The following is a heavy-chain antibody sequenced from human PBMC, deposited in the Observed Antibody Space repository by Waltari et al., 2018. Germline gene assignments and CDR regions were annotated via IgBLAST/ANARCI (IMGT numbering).Heavy chain of an antibody. CDR2: IFYSGST. V-gene: IGHV4-28*01. CDR1: GYSISNNNW. CDR3: ARKGSSGCTFDY. J-gene: IGHJ4*02. Sequence: QVQLQESGPGLVKPSDTLSLTCAVSGYSISNNNWWGWIRQPPGKGLEWIGYIFYSGSTYYPPSLKSRVSISVDTSKNQFSLKLTSVTAVDTAVYYCARKGSSGCTFDYWGQGTLVTVSS. D-gene: IGHD6-19*01.